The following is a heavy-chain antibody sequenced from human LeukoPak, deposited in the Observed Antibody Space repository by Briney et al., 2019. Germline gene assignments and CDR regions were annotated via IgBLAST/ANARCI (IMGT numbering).Heavy chain of an antibody. Sequence: GGSLRLSCAASGFTFSNAWMHWVRQAPGKGLEWVAVIWYDGSNKYYADSVKGRFTISRDNSKNTLYLQMNSLRAEDTAVYYCARDSSYGENWFDPWGQGTLVTVSS. V-gene: IGHV3-33*08. CDR1: GFTFSNAW. CDR2: IWYDGSNK. CDR3: ARDSSYGENWFDP. D-gene: IGHD4-17*01. J-gene: IGHJ5*02.